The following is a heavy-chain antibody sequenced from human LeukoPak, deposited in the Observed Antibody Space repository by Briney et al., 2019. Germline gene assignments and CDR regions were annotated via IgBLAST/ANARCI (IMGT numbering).Heavy chain of an antibody. V-gene: IGHV3-23*01. CDR3: AKDLTWNPIYYFHY. D-gene: IGHD1-1*01. CDR1: GFTFSIYA. CDR2: ISGSGGTT. Sequence: AGGSLRLSCAASGFTFSIYAMSWVRQAPGEGLEWVSGISGSGGTTYYADSVKGRFTISRDSSKNTLYLQMNSLRAEDTAVYYCAKDLTWNPIYYFHYWGQGTLVTVSS. J-gene: IGHJ4*02.